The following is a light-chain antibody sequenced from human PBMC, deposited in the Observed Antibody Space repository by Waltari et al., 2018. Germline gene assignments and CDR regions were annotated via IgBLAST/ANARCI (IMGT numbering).Light chain of an antibody. CDR2: DAS. J-gene: IGLJ1*01. Sequence: QSALTQPASVSGSPGQSITISCTGTSSDVGGSNYVSWYQQHQGKAPKLMIYDASKRPSGVSNRFSGSKSGNTASLTISGLQAEDEADYYCSSYTSSSDVFGTGTKVTVL. CDR3: SSYTSSSDV. V-gene: IGLV2-14*01. CDR1: SSDVGGSNY.